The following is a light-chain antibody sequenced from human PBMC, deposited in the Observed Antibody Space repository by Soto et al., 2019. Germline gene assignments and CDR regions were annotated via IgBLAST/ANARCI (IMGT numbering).Light chain of an antibody. Sequence: EIVLTQSPATLSLSPGERATLSCRASQSVSSYLAWYQQKPGQAPRLLIYDASNRATGIPARFSGSGSGTAFTLTIISLEPEDFAVYYCQQRSKWPLSTFGQGTKLEIK. J-gene: IGKJ2*01. CDR1: QSVSSY. CDR3: QQRSKWPLST. CDR2: DAS. V-gene: IGKV3-11*01.